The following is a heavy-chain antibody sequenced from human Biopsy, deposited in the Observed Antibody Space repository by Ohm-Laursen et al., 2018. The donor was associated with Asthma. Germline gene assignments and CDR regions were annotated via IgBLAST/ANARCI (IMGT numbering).Heavy chain of an antibody. D-gene: IGHD1-20*01. CDR2: IDQSGYT. J-gene: IGHJ5*02. CDR1: GGYMRSGNYY. Sequence: SDTLSLTCRLSSGSGGYMRSGNYYWGWIRQPPGKGLEWIGEIDQSGYTNYNPSLKSRVTISADTSKNQFHLNLSSVTAADTAVYFCARAAITGIRGWFDPWGQGTQVTVSS. V-gene: IGHV4-39*06. CDR3: ARAAITGIRGWFDP.